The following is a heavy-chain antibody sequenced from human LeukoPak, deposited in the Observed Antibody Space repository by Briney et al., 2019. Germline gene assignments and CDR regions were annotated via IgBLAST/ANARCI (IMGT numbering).Heavy chain of an antibody. J-gene: IGHJ4*02. D-gene: IGHD3-3*01. CDR3: AREGGFYRPLDY. CDR2: VHLDGRT. CDR1: GGSVTSTNW. V-gene: IGHV4-4*02. Sequence: SETLSLTCDVSGGSVTSTNWWTWVRPPPGKGLEWIGVVHLDGRTYYNPSLKSRLIMSVDLPENHISLKLTSVTAADTAVYYCAREGGFYRPLDYSGQGTLVTVSS.